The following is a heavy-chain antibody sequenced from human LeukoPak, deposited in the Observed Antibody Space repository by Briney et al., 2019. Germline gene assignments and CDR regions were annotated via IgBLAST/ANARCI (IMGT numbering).Heavy chain of an antibody. J-gene: IGHJ4*02. V-gene: IGHV3-23*01. D-gene: IGHD2-2*01. CDR3: ATNEPDCSTINCYDSGVDFDY. CDR1: GFIFRSYA. CDR2: ISSSGGRT. Sequence: QSGGSLRLSCAASGFIFRSYAMSWVRQAPGKGLEWVSGISSSGGRTYYADSVKGRFTISRDNSKNTLYLQMNSLRAEDTAVYYCATNEPDCSTINCYDSGVDFDYWGQGTLVTVSS.